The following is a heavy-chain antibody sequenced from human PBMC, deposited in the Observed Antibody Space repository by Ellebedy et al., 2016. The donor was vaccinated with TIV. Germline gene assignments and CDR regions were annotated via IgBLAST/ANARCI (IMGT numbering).Heavy chain of an antibody. CDR1: GYTLTELS. D-gene: IGHD3-22*01. Sequence: ASVKVSXXVSGYTLTELSMHWVRQAPGKGLEWMGGFDPEDGETIYAQKFQGRVTMTEDTSTDTAYMELSSLRSDDTAVYYCARDLSYYDSSGRSYYFDYWGQGTLVTVSS. J-gene: IGHJ4*02. CDR2: FDPEDGET. CDR3: ARDLSYYDSSGRSYYFDY. V-gene: IGHV1-24*01.